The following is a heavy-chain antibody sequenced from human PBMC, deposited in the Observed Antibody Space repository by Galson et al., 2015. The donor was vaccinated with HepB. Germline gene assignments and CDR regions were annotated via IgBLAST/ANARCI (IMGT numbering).Heavy chain of an antibody. Sequence: SLRLSCAASGFTFSDYDMSWIRQAPGKGLEWVSYISSSSSYTNYADSVKGRFTISRDNAKNSLYLQMNSLRAEDTAVYYCARVSFLIAAAGYYSGRDDWGQGTTVTVPS. D-gene: IGHD6-13*01. J-gene: IGHJ6*02. CDR1: GFTFSDYD. CDR2: ISSSSSYT. V-gene: IGHV3-11*06. CDR3: ARVSFLIAAAGYYSGRDD.